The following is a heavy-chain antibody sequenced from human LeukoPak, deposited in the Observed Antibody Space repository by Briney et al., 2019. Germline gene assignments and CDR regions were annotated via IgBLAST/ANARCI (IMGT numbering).Heavy chain of an antibody. CDR1: GYIFTGYY. CDR3: ARRYCGITSCYYFDY. J-gene: IGHJ4*02. CDR2: INPDSGNT. Sequence: ASVKVSCKASGYIFTGYYLHWVRQAPGQGLEWMGWINPDSGNTNYAQNFQGRVTMTRDTSITTAYMALSSLRSDDTAVYYCARRYCGITSCYYFDYWGQGTLVTVSS. V-gene: IGHV1-2*02. D-gene: IGHD2-2*01.